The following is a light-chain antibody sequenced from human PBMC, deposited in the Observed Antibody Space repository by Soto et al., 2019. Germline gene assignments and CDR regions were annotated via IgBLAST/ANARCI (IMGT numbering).Light chain of an antibody. CDR1: QTISSY. J-gene: IGKJ1*01. Sequence: DIQMTQSPSSLSASVGDRVTITCRASQTISSYLNWYQQKPGKAPKLLIYAASSLQGGVPSRFSGGGSGTDFTLTISSLQPEDFATYYCQQSYTTLWTFGHGTKLDIK. V-gene: IGKV1-39*01. CDR3: QQSYTTLWT. CDR2: AAS.